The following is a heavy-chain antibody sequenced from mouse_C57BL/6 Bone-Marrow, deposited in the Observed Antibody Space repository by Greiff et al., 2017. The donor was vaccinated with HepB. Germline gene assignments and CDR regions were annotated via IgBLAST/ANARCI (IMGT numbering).Heavy chain of an antibody. Sequence: EVQVVESGGGLVQPGGSLKLSCAASGFTFSDYYMYWVRQTPEKRLEWVAYISNGGGSTYYPDTVKGRFTISRDNAKNTLYLQMSRLKSEDTAMYYCASGDAMDYWGQGTSVTVSS. CDR1: GFTFSDYY. V-gene: IGHV5-12*01. CDR2: ISNGGGST. CDR3: ASGDAMDY. J-gene: IGHJ4*01.